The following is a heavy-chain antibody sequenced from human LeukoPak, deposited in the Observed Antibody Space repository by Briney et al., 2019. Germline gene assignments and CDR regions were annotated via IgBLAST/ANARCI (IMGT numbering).Heavy chain of an antibody. CDR2: IYSGGST. D-gene: IGHD2-21*02. CDR3: ALDQVVTSYYYYYGMDV. Sequence: PGGSLRLSCAASGFTVSSNYMSWVRQAPGKGLEWVSVIYSGGSTYYADSVKGRFTISRDNSKSTLYLQMNSLRAEDTAVYYCALDQVVTSYYYYYGMDVWGQGTTVTVSS. J-gene: IGHJ6*02. CDR1: GFTVSSNY. V-gene: IGHV3-66*01.